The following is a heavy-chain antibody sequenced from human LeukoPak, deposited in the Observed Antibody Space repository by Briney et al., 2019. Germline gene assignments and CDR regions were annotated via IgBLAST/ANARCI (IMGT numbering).Heavy chain of an antibody. D-gene: IGHD6-19*01. V-gene: IGHV4-38-2*02. Sequence: SETLSLTCTVSGYSISSGYYWGWIRQPPGKGLEWIGSIYHSGSTYYNPSLKSRVTISVDTSKDQFSLKLSSVTAADTAVYYCAIRYSSGWHSFDYWGQGTLVTVSS. CDR2: IYHSGST. CDR3: AIRYSSGWHSFDY. CDR1: GYSISSGYY. J-gene: IGHJ4*02.